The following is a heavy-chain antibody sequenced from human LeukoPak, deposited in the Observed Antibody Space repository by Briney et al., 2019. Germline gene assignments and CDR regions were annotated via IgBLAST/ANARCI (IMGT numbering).Heavy chain of an antibody. V-gene: IGHV3-30*18. Sequence: PGGSLRLSCAASGFTFSSYGMHWVRQAPGEGLGCGAVISYDGSNKYYADSVKGGFTISRDNSKNTLYLPMSNLRAEDTAVCYGAKEVMDYGDYYYYFDYWGQGTLVTVSS. D-gene: IGHD4-17*01. CDR2: ISYDGSNK. CDR1: GFTFSSYG. J-gene: IGHJ4*02. CDR3: AKEVMDYGDYYYYFDY.